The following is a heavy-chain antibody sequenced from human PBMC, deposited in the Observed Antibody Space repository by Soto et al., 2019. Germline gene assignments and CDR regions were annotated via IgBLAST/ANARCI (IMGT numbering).Heavy chain of an antibody. J-gene: IGHJ4*01. CDR3: ARGEQYSGRIFDY. CDR1: GDSVSSNSAG. D-gene: IGHD1-26*01. V-gene: IGHV6-1*01. CDR2: TYYRSKWYY. Sequence: SQTLSLTCAITGDSVSSNSAGWSWVRQSPSRGLEWLGRTYYRSKWYYEYAVSVRGRITINPDTSKNQYSLQLNSVTPEDTAVYFSARGEQYSGRIFDYWGQGTLVTVS.